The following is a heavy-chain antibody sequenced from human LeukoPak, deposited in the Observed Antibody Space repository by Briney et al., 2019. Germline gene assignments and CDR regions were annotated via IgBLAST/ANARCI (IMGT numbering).Heavy chain of an antibody. CDR2: ISSSSSYI. V-gene: IGHV3-21*01. CDR3: ASELLPHYYYYMDV. J-gene: IGHJ6*03. Sequence: PGGSLRLSCAASGFTFSSYSMNWVRQAPGKGLEWVSSISSSSSYIYYADSVKGRFTISRDNAKNSLYLQMNSLRAEDTAVYYCASELLPHYYYYMDVWGKGTTVTVSS. D-gene: IGHD3-10*01. CDR1: GFTFSSYS.